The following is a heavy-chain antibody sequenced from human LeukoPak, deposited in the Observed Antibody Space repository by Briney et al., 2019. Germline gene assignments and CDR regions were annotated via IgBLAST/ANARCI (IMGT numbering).Heavy chain of an antibody. D-gene: IGHD2-2*01. Sequence: GASVKVSCKASGGTFSSYTISWVRQAPGQGLEWMGRIIPILGIANYAQKLQGRVTITADKSTSTAYMELSSLRSEDTAVYYCARSPTSIVVVPAAMHYYYYMDVWGKGTTVTVSS. CDR1: GGTFSSYT. CDR3: ARSPTSIVVVPAAMHYYYYMDV. CDR2: IIPILGIA. J-gene: IGHJ6*03. V-gene: IGHV1-69*02.